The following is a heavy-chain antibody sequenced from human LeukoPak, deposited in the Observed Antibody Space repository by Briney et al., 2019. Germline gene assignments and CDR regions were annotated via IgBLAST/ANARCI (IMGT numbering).Heavy chain of an antibody. V-gene: IGHV1-18*01. Sequence: ASVKVSCKASGGTFSSYGISWVRQAPGQGLEWMGWISAYNGNTNYAQKLQGRVTMTTDTSTSTAYMELRSLRSDDTAVYYCARLSTFSGWYEDYFDYWGQGTLVTVSS. J-gene: IGHJ4*02. CDR3: ARLSTFSGWYEDYFDY. CDR2: ISAYNGNT. CDR1: GGTFSSYG. D-gene: IGHD6-19*01.